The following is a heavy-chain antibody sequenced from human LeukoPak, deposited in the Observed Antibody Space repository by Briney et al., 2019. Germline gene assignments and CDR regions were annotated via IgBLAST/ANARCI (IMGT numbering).Heavy chain of an antibody. CDR2: ISQSGNT. CDR3: ARGSASSD. V-gene: IGHV4-38-2*02. J-gene: IGHJ4*02. Sequence: PSETLSLTCSVSGYSIRSGYYWGWIRQPPGKGLEWIGSISQSGNTFYNPSLKSRVTISVDTSKNQFSLKLSSVTAADTAVYYCARGSASSDWGQGTLVTVSS. CDR1: GYSIRSGYY. D-gene: IGHD1-26*01.